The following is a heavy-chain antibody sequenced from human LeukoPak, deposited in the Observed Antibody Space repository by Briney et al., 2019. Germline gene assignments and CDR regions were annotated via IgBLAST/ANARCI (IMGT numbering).Heavy chain of an antibody. D-gene: IGHD6-19*01. CDR3: ARENLYSSGCADY. Sequence: GESLKISWKGSGYSFTSYWFGWVRQIPGKGLEWMGIIYPGDSDTTYSPSFQGQVTISADKSISTAYLQWSSLKASDTAMYYCARENLYSSGCADYWGQGTLVTVSS. CDR1: GYSFTSYW. CDR2: IYPGDSDT. J-gene: IGHJ4*02. V-gene: IGHV5-51*01.